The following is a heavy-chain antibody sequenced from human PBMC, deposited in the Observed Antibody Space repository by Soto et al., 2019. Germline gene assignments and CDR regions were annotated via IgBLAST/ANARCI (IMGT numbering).Heavy chain of an antibody. Sequence: SETLSLTCNVSGDSISSGRYYWSWIRQHPEKGLEWIGYIYYSGTAQYSPSFKSRITMSVDTSKSQFSLKMTSLTAADTAIYYCARGFSTDFDW. CDR2: IYYSGTA. CDR3: ARGFSTDFDW. CDR1: GDSISSGRYY. V-gene: IGHV4-31*03. J-gene: IGHJ5*01. D-gene: IGHD3-3*01.